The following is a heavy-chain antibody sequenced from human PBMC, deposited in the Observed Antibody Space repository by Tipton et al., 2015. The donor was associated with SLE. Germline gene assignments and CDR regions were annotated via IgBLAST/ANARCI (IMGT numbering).Heavy chain of an antibody. V-gene: IGHV4-4*02. Sequence: TLSLTCAVSGGSIISNNWWSWVRQPPGKGLEWIGEIYHSGGTNYNPSLRSRVTISIDKSKKQFSLKLSSVTAADTAVYYCATHADRVYWGQGTLVTVSS. CDR2: IYHSGGT. CDR3: ATHADRVY. J-gene: IGHJ4*02. CDR1: GGSIISNNW.